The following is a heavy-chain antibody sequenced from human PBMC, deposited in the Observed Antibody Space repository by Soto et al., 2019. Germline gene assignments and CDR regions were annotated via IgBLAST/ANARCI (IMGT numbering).Heavy chain of an antibody. J-gene: IGHJ4*02. CDR3: ALANYASSSLHY. CDR2: IYWDDDK. D-gene: IGHD4-4*01. CDR1: GFSLSTSGVG. V-gene: IGHV2-5*02. Sequence: QITLKESGPTLVKPTQTLTLTCTFSGFSLSTSGVGVGWIRQAPGKALEWLALIYWDDDKRYRPSLKSRLTITNDTSKNHVVLTMTNMDTVDTATYFCALANYASSSLHYWGQGTLVTVSS.